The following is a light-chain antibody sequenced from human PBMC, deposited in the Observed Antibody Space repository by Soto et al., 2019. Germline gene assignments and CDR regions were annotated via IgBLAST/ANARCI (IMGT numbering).Light chain of an antibody. CDR1: QNLVYSDGNIY. CDR2: EVS. V-gene: IGKV2-30*01. CDR3: MQGTHWPIA. J-gene: IGKJ5*01. Sequence: DGVFTHPPLSLPVTLGQPASISCRSSQNLVYSDGNIYVNWFQQRPGQSPRRLIYEVSNRDSGVPDRFSGSGAGTDFTLKISMVEAEDVGVYYCMQGTHWPIAFGQGTRLEIK.